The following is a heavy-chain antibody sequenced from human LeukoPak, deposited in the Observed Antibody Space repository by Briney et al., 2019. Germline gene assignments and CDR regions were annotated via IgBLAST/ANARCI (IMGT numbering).Heavy chain of an antibody. D-gene: IGHD3-10*02. V-gene: IGHV3-66*02. Sequence: QPGGSLRLSCAASGFIVSSNYMSWVRQAPGKGLEWVSVIYSDYTTYYADSVRGRFTISRDNSKNTLYLQMNSLRAEDTAVYYCARVRGLKKAALIRFALDAFDIWGQGTMVTVSS. CDR1: GFIVSSNY. CDR3: ARVRGLKKAALIRFALDAFDI. J-gene: IGHJ3*02. CDR2: IYSDYTT.